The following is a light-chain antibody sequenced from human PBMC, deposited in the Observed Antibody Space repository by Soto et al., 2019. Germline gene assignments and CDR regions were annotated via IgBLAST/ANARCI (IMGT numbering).Light chain of an antibody. J-gene: IGKJ2*01. CDR2: DAF. CDR1: QNVGST. Sequence: IVLTQSPGTLSLSPGERATLSCRASQNVGSTLAWYQQKPGQAPRLLIYDAFHRATGIPARFSGGGSGTDFTLTISSLEAEDFAVYYCQQRNSWSYTFGQGTRLQIQ. CDR3: QQRNSWSYT. V-gene: IGKV3-11*01.